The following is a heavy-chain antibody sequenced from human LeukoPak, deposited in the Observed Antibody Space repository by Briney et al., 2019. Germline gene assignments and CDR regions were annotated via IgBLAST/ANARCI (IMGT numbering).Heavy chain of an antibody. D-gene: IGHD2-2*02. J-gene: IGHJ5*02. CDR2: IIPIFGTA. Sequence: GASVKVSCKASGYTFISYGISWVRQAPGQGLEWMGGIIPIFGTANYAQKFQGRVTITADESTSTAYMELSSLRSEDTAVYYCARDPRDIVVVPAAIAGTNWFDPWGQGTLVTVSS. CDR1: GYTFISYG. CDR3: ARDPRDIVVVPAAIAGTNWFDP. V-gene: IGHV1-69*13.